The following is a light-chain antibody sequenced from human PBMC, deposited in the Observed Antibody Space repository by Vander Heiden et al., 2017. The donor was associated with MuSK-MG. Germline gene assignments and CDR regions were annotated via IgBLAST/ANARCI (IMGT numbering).Light chain of an antibody. J-gene: IGLJ2*01. CDR3: NSRDSSGNHLEV. CDR1: SLRSYY. V-gene: IGLV3-19*01. Sequence: SSELTQDPAVSVDVGQTVRITCQGDSLRSYYASWYQQKPGQAPVLVIYGKNNRPSGIPDRFSGSSSGNTASLTITGAQAEDEADYYCNSRDSSGNHLEVFGGGTKLTVL. CDR2: GKN.